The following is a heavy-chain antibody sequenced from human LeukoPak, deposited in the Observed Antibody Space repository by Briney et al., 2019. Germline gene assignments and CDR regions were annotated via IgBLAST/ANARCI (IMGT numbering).Heavy chain of an antibody. Sequence: ASVKVSCKASGGTFSSYAISWVRQAPGQGLEWMGGIIPIFGTANYAQKFQGRVTITADESTSTAYMELSSLRSGDTAVYYCARMRGGRFDYWGQGTLVTVSS. J-gene: IGHJ4*02. CDR2: IIPIFGTA. D-gene: IGHD3-16*01. CDR1: GGTFSSYA. CDR3: ARMRGGRFDY. V-gene: IGHV1-69*01.